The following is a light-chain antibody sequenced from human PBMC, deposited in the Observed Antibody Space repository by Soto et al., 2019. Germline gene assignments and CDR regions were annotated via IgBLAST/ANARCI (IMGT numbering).Light chain of an antibody. Sequence: QSALTQPASVSGSPGQSITISCTGTSSDVGGYNYVSWYQQHPGKAPKLMIYEVSNRPSGVSNRFSGSKSGNTASLTISGLQAEDEADYYCSSYTSRSTLDLFGNGTKLTV. V-gene: IGLV2-14*01. CDR3: SSYTSRSTLDL. J-gene: IGLJ1*01. CDR1: SSDVGGYNY. CDR2: EVS.